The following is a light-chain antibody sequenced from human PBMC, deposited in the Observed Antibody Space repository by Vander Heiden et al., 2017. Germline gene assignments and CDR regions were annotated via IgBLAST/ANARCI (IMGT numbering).Light chain of an antibody. CDR3: QQFNSYPRT. CDR1: QGISSD. V-gene: IGKV1-13*02. Sequence: PSSLSASVGDRVTFTCRASQGISSDLAWYQQKPGKGPKLLIYDASSLESGVPSTLSGSASGTEFTLTISSLQPEHFATYYCQQFNSYPRTFGQGTKLEIK. CDR2: DAS. J-gene: IGKJ2*01.